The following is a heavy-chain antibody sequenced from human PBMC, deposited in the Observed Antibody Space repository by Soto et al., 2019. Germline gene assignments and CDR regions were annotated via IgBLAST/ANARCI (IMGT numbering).Heavy chain of an antibody. CDR2: IYWNDDK. D-gene: IGHD4-4*01. CDR3: ERRPPYSNYVDQ. CDR1: GFSLSTSGVG. J-gene: IGHJ4*02. Sequence: QITLKESGPTLVRPTQPLTLTCTFSGFSLSTSGVGVGWIRQPPGKALEWLAVIYWNDDKRYSPSLKSRLTIAKDTSKSQVVLTMTNMDPVDTATYYCERRPPYSNYVDQWGQGTLVTVSS. V-gene: IGHV2-5*01.